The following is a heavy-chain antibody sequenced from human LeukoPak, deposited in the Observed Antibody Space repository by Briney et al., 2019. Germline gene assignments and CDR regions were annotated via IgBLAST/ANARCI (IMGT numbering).Heavy chain of an antibody. CDR3: ARDSGGYNLYFDL. CDR1: GGSISSSSYY. Sequence: SETLSLTCTVSGGSISSSSYYWGWIRQPPGKGLEWIGSIYYRGSTYYNPSLKSRVTISVDTSKSQFSLNLSSVTAADTALYYCARDSGGYNLYFDLWGRGTLVTVSS. J-gene: IGHJ2*01. D-gene: IGHD5-24*01. CDR2: IYYRGST. V-gene: IGHV4-39*02.